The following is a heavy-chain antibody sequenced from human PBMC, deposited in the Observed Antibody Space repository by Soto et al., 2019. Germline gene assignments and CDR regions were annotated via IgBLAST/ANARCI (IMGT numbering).Heavy chain of an antibody. V-gene: IGHV3-74*01. CDR2: INSDGSST. Sequence: GGSLRLSCTASGFTFGDYAMSWVRQAPGKGLEWVSRINSDGSSTSYADSVKGRFTISRDNAKNTLYLQMNSLRAEDTAVYYCARLGYYDSSGYYYPRGFDYWGQGTLVTVSS. J-gene: IGHJ4*02. CDR1: GFTFGDYA. CDR3: ARLGYYDSSGYYYPRGFDY. D-gene: IGHD3-22*01.